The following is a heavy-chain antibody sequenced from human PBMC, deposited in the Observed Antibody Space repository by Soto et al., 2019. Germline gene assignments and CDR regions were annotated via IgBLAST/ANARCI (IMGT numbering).Heavy chain of an antibody. CDR2: INYRGNT. V-gene: IGHV4-34*01. D-gene: IGHD3-22*01. J-gene: IGHJ4*02. CDR1: GGSFSGYY. CDR3: ARVDSNGGLDS. Sequence: SETLSLTCAVYGGSFSGYYGSWLRQPPGKGLEWIGKINYRGNTNYNPSLKSRVTISVDTSKNHFSLNLSSVTAADTAVYYCARVDSNGGLDSWGEGILVTGSS.